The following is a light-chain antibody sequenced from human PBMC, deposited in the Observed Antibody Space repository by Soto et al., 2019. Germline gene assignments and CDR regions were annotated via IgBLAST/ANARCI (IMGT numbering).Light chain of an antibody. V-gene: IGKV3D-20*01. Sequence: EIVLTQSPATLSLSPGERATLSCGASQSVSNNYLAWYLQKPGLAPRLLIYDASSRATGIPDRFSGSGSGTEFTLSISRLEPEYFAVYYCHQYGSSPNTFGQGTKLEIK. J-gene: IGKJ2*01. CDR2: DAS. CDR1: QSVSNNY. CDR3: HQYGSSPNT.